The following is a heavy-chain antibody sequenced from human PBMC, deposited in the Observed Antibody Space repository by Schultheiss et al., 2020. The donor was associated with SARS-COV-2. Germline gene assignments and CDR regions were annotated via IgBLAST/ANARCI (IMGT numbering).Heavy chain of an antibody. Sequence: SETLSLTCTVSGGSISSYYWSWIRQPPGKGLEWSGYIYYSGSTNYNPSLKSRVTISVDTSRNQFSLKLSSVTAADTAVYYCARLTQWLVLWYFDLWGRGTLVTVSS. CDR1: GGSISSYY. CDR3: ARLTQWLVLWYFDL. CDR2: IYYSGST. D-gene: IGHD6-19*01. J-gene: IGHJ2*01. V-gene: IGHV4-59*01.